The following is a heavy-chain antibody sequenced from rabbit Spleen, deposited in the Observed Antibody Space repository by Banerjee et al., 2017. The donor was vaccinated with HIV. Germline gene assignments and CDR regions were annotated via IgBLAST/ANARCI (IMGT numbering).Heavy chain of an antibody. J-gene: IGHJ4*01. CDR2: IDAGSSTFT. V-gene: IGHV1S40*01. CDR1: GVSSSNNNY. CDR3: AREKSGNHGHDL. Sequence: EESGGGLVKPGASLTLTCIASGVSSSNNNYMCWVRQAPGKGLEWIACIDAGSSTFTYFANWAKGRFTISKTSSTTVTLQMTSLTAADTATYFCAREKSGNHGHDLWGPGTLVTVS. D-gene: IGHD3-1*01.